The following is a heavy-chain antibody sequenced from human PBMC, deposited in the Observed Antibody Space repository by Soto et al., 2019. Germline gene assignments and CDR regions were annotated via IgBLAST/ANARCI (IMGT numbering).Heavy chain of an antibody. J-gene: IGHJ3*01. V-gene: IGHV3-23*01. Sequence: VQLLESGGGLVQPGGSLRLSCAASGFSFNNHAMTWVRQAPGKGLEWVSGISGSGSTTHYADSVKGRFTISRDNSKDTLDLQMNSLSPEDTAVYYCAKDRLMLTMVVVGAFDFWGLGTMVTVSS. D-gene: IGHD3-22*01. CDR3: AKDRLMLTMVVVGAFDF. CDR1: GFSFNNHA. CDR2: ISGSGSTT.